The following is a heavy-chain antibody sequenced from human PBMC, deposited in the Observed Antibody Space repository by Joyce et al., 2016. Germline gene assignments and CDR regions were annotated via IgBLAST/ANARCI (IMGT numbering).Heavy chain of an antibody. D-gene: IGHD1-14*01. CDR3: ASRSPALDY. Sequence: QAHLVESGGGVVQPGGSLRLSCAASGVTFPSYGMHWVRQAPGEGLEWVAVIWHDGSYKHYADSVKGRFTISRDNSKNTLYLYMNSLRDDDTAVYYCASRSPALDYWGQGTLVTVSS. CDR1: GVTFPSYG. V-gene: IGHV3-33*01. J-gene: IGHJ4*02. CDR2: IWHDGSYK.